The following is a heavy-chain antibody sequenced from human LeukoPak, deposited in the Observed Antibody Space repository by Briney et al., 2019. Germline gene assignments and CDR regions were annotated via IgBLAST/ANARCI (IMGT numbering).Heavy chain of an antibody. J-gene: IGHJ4*02. CDR1: GGSISSSSYY. Sequence: PSETLSLTCTVSGGSISSSSYYWGWIRQPPGKGLEWIGSIYYSGSTYYNPSLKSRVTISVDRSKNQFSLKLSSVTAADTAVYYCARGHVRSGYPFDYWGQGTLVTVSS. D-gene: IGHD3-22*01. CDR2: IYYSGST. V-gene: IGHV4-39*07. CDR3: ARGHVRSGYPFDY.